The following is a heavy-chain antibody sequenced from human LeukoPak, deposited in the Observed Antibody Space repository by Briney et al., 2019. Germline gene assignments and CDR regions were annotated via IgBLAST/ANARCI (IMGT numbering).Heavy chain of an antibody. D-gene: IGHD3-16*02. V-gene: IGHV4-39*07. CDR2: IYYSGST. CDR3: ARGAYVWGSYRYKVYYFDY. Sequence: SETLSLTCTVSGGSISSSSYYWGWIRQPPGKGLEWIGSIYYSGSTYYNPSLKSRVTISVDTSKNQFSLKLSSVTAADTAVYYCARGAYVWGSYRYKVYYFDYWGQGTLVTVSS. J-gene: IGHJ4*02. CDR1: GGSISSSSYY.